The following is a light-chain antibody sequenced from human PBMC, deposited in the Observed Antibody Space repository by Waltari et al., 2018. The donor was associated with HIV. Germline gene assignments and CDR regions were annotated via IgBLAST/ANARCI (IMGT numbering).Light chain of an antibody. Sequence: DIQMTQSPSSVSASVGDSVTITCRASQSIGRWLVWYQQTPGKAPKLLIYAASTLQGGVPSRVSGSGSGTSFTLTISSLQPEDFATYYCQQASSLPLTFGEGTKVEIK. CDR1: QSIGRW. V-gene: IGKV1-12*01. CDR3: QQASSLPLT. CDR2: AAS. J-gene: IGKJ4*01.